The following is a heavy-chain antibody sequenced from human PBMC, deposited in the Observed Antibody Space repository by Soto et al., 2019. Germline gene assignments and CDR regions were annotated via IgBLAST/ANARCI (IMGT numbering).Heavy chain of an antibody. CDR3: ARGQRFSDWFDP. V-gene: IGHV4-4*07. Sequence: SETLSLTCTVTGGAISGYYWTWIRQSDGEGLEWIGRIYSSGSTNYNPSLKSRVTISLDTSMNYFSLRLSSVTAAGTAVYYCARGQRFSDWFDPWGQGTLVTVSS. J-gene: IGHJ5*02. CDR1: GGAISGYY. D-gene: IGHD3-3*01. CDR2: IYSSGST.